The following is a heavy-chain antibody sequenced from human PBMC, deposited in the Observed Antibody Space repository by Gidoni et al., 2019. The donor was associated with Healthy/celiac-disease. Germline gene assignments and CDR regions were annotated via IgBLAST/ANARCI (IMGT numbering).Heavy chain of an antibody. CDR3: ARDFPDEQLVGLFDY. CDR1: GFTFSSYA. V-gene: IGHV3-30-3*01. Sequence: QVQLVESGGGVVQPGRSLRLSCAASGFTFSSYAMHWVRQAPGKGLEWVAVISNDGSNKYYADSVKGRFTISRDNSKNTLYLQMNSLRAEDKAVYYCARDFPDEQLVGLFDYWGQGTLVTVSS. D-gene: IGHD6-6*01. CDR2: ISNDGSNK. J-gene: IGHJ4*02.